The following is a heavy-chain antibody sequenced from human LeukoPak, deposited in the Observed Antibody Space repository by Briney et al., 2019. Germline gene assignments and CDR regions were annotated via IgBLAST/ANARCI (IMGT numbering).Heavy chain of an antibody. V-gene: IGHV4-31*03. D-gene: IGHD3-10*01. CDR3: ARAITIAYYYGSGSYTYYFDY. CDR1: GGSISSGGYY. J-gene: IGHJ4*02. Sequence: SQTLSLTCTVSGGSISSGGYYWSWIRQHPGKGLEWIGYICYSGSTYYNPSLKSRVTISVDTSKNQFSLKLSSVTAADTAVYYCARAITIAYYYGSGSYTYYFDYWGQGTLVTVSS. CDR2: ICYSGST.